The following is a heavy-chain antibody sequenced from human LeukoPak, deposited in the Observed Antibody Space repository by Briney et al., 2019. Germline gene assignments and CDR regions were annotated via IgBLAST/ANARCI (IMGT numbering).Heavy chain of an antibody. CDR2: IKQDGSEK. J-gene: IGHJ4*02. V-gene: IGHV3-7*01. Sequence: GGSLRLSCAASGVTFSSYWMSWVRQAPGKGLEWVANIKQDGSEKYYMDSVKGRFTISRDNAKNSLYLQMNSLRAEDTALYYCARVSGVYSGSYYFDYWGQGTLVTVSS. CDR3: ARVSGVYSGSYYFDY. D-gene: IGHD1-26*01. CDR1: GVTFSSYW.